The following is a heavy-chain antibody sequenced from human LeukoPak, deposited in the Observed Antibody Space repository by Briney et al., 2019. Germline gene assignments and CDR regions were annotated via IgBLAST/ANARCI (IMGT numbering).Heavy chain of an antibody. CDR1: GFTVSRNY. V-gene: IGHV3-66*01. CDR2: YAGGST. J-gene: IGHJ2*01. CDR3: ARGSPIGAWWYFDL. Sequence: GGSLRLSCAASGFTVSRNYMSWVRQAPGKGLEWVSVYAGGSTNYADSVKGRFTISRDISKNTLYLQMNSLRAEDTAICFCARGSPIGAWWYFDLWGRGTLVTVSS.